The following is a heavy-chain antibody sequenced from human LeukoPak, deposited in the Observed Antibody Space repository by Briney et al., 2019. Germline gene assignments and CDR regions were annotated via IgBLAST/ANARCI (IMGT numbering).Heavy chain of an antibody. D-gene: IGHD6-19*01. CDR2: IYYSGST. CDR3: ARLIAVAPYYFDC. CDR1: GGSISSSSYY. V-gene: IGHV4-39*01. J-gene: IGHJ4*02. Sequence: SETLSLTCTVSGGSISSSSYYWGWIRQPPGKGLEWIGSIYYSGSTYYNPSLKSRVTISVDTSKNQFSLKLSSVTAADTAVYYCARLIAVAPYYFDCWGQGTLVTVSS.